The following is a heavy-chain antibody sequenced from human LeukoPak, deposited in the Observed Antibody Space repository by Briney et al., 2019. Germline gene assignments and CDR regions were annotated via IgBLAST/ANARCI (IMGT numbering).Heavy chain of an antibody. D-gene: IGHD6-19*01. CDR1: GFTLSSYS. CDR3: ARDVPNTSAGPFDI. CDR2: IIDTGRTI. Sequence: GGSLRLPCAASGFTLSSYSMNWVRQAPGKGLEWVSYIIDTGRTIYYADSVKGRFTISRDNARNSLFLQMNNLRDEDTAVYYCARDVPNTSAGPFDIWGQGTKVTVSS. V-gene: IGHV3-48*02. J-gene: IGHJ3*02.